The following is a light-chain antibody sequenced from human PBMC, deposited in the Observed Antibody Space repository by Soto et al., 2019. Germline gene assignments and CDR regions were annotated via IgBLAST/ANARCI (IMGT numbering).Light chain of an antibody. CDR1: QSVSSY. CDR3: QQRSNWPPYT. Sequence: EIVLTQSPANLSLSPGERATLSCRASQSVSSYLAWYQQKPGQAPRLLIYDASNRATGIPARFSGSGSGTDFTLTIRSLEPEDFAVYYCQQRSNWPPYTFGQGTKLEIK. V-gene: IGKV3-11*01. J-gene: IGKJ2*01. CDR2: DAS.